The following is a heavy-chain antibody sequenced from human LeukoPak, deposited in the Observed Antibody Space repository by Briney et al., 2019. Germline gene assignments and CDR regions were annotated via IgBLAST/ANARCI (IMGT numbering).Heavy chain of an antibody. CDR3: AKGNGAPNWFES. CDR1: GFTFRSYG. Sequence: GGSLRLSCAASGFTFRSYGMHWVRQAPGKGLEWVAFISYDGSNDNYADSVKGRFAISRDNSKNTVDLQMNGLRTEDTAVYYSAKGNGAPNWFESWGQGSLVTVSS. V-gene: IGHV3-30*18. CDR2: ISYDGSND. D-gene: IGHD1-1*01. J-gene: IGHJ5*01.